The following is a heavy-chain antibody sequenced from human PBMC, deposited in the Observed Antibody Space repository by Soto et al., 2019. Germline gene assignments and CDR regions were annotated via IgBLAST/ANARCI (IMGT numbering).Heavy chain of an antibody. CDR3: AKRGYGRYNCFDP. V-gene: IGHV3-30*18. CDR1: GFTFSSYG. D-gene: IGHD5-18*01. CDR2: ISYDGSNK. Sequence: GGSLRLSCAASGFTFSSYGMHWVRQAPGKGLEWVAVISYDGSNKYYADSVKGRFTISRDNSKNTLYLQMNSLRAEDTAVYYCAKRGYGRYNCFDPWRQGTLVTVSS. J-gene: IGHJ5*02.